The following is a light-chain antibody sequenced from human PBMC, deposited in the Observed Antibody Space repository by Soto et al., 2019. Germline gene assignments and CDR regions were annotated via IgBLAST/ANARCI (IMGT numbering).Light chain of an antibody. CDR3: SSYTGSSTL. CDR1: SSDVGRYDY. Sequence: QSALTQPASVSGSPGQSITISCTGTSSDVGRYDYVSWYQQHPGKAPKLMIYDVSNRPSGVSNRFSGSKSGNTASLTISGLQAEGEADYYCSSYTGSSTLFGGGTKVTVL. CDR2: DVS. V-gene: IGLV2-14*01. J-gene: IGLJ2*01.